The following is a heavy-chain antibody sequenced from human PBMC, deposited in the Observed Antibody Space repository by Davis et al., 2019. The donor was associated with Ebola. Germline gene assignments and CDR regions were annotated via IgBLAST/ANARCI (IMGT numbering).Heavy chain of an antibody. V-gene: IGHV5-51*01. J-gene: IGHJ6*02. Sequence: GESLKISCKASGYDFTSYWIAWVRQVPGKGPEWLGFIYPDDSSTNDSPSFKGRVTMSVDKSINTAYLQWPSLKASDTAMYFCARGGRTILQGHNIEGLNMGPHFGMDVWGQGTSVIVSS. CDR3: ARGGRTILQGHNIEGLNMGPHFGMDV. D-gene: IGHD2/OR15-2a*01. CDR2: IYPDDSST. CDR1: GYDFTSYW.